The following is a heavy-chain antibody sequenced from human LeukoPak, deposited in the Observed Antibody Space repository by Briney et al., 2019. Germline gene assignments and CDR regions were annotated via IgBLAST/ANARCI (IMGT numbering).Heavy chain of an antibody. D-gene: IGHD2-21*02. V-gene: IGHV3-30*03. J-gene: IGHJ4*02. CDR1: GFTFSSYG. CDR3: ARGRLVVVTAPFDY. Sequence: GGSLRLSCAASGFTFSSYGMHWVRQAPGKGLEWVAVISYDGSNKYYADSVKGRFTISRDNSKSTLYLQMNSLRAEDTAVYYCARGRLVVVTAPFDYWGQGTLVTVSS. CDR2: ISYDGSNK.